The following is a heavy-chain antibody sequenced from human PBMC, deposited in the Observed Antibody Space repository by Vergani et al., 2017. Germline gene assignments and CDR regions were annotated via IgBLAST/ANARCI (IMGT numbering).Heavy chain of an antibody. Sequence: EVQLLESGGGFVQPGGSLRLTCAASEFNFSNYAMNLVRQAPGKGLEWVSGISGRGVSAYYTDSVKGRFTISRDHSKNMLFLQMNNLRTVETAIYYCAKQYFVSGKYLFDYWGQGTLVTVSS. CDR2: ISGRGVSA. D-gene: IGHD3-10*01. J-gene: IGHJ4*02. CDR3: AKQYFVSGKYLFDY. CDR1: EFNFSNYA. V-gene: IGHV3-23*01.